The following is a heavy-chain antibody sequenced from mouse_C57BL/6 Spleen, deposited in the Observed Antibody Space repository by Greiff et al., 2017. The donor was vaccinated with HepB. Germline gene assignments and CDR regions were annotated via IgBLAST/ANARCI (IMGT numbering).Heavy chain of an antibody. V-gene: IGHV5-6*01. CDR1: GFTFSSYG. D-gene: IGHD3-1*01. CDR2: ISSGGSYT. Sequence: EVQGVESGGDLVKPGGSLKLSCAASGFTFSSYGMSWVRQTPDKRLEWVATISSGGSYTYYPDSVKGRFTISRDNAKNTLYLQMSSLKSEDTAMYYCARQNSSLYYFDYWGQGTTLTVSS. J-gene: IGHJ2*01. CDR3: ARQNSSLYYFDY.